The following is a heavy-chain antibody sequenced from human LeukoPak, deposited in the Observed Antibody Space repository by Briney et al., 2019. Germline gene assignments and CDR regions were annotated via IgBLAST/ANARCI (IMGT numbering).Heavy chain of an antibody. CDR2: ISSSSSTI. V-gene: IGHV3-48*04. J-gene: IGHJ4*02. Sequence: GGSLRLSCAASGFTFSSYSMNWVRQAPGKGVGWVSYISSSSSTIYYADSVKGRFTISRDTAKNSLYLQMNSLRAEDTAVYYCARSSGSYWPNDYWGQGTLVTVSS. CDR3: ARSSGSYWPNDY. CDR1: GFTFSSYS. D-gene: IGHD1-26*01.